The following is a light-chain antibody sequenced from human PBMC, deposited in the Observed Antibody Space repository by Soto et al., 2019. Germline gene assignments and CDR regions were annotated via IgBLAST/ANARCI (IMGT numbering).Light chain of an antibody. CDR3: QSYDSSLSPYVV. Sequence: QPVLTQPPSVSGAPGQRVTISCTGSSSNIGAGYDVHWYQQLPGTAPKLLIYGNSNRPSGVPDRFSGSKSGTSASLAITGLQAEDDADYYCQSYDSSLSPYVVFGGGTKLTVL. CDR1: SSNIGAGYD. J-gene: IGLJ2*01. CDR2: GNS. V-gene: IGLV1-40*01.